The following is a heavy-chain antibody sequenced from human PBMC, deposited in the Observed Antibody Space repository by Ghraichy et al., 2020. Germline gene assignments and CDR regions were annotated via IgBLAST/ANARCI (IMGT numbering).Heavy chain of an antibody. V-gene: IGHV3-30*18. CDR1: GFTFSNYG. CDR3: AKAGLYSVAGTFDY. J-gene: IGHJ4*02. D-gene: IGHD6-19*01. CDR2: ISYDGNNE. Sequence: LSLTCAASGFTFSNYGMHWVRQAPGKGLEWVAVISYDGNNENYADSVKGRFSISRDNSKNTVYLQMNSLRVEDTAVYFCAKAGLYSVAGTFDYWGQGTLVTVSS.